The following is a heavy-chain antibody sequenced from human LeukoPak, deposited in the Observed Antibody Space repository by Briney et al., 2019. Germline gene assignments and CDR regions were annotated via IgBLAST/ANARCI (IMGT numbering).Heavy chain of an antibody. V-gene: IGHV4-31*03. CDR3: ARQGEYSSSLSFDY. CDR1: GGSISSGGYY. D-gene: IGHD6-6*01. Sequence: SETLSLTCTVSGGSISSGGYYWSWIRQHPGKGLEWIGYIYYSGSTYYNPSLKGRVTISVDTSKNQFSLKLSSVTAADTAVYYCARQGEYSSSLSFDYWGQGTLVTVSS. CDR2: IYYSGST. J-gene: IGHJ4*02.